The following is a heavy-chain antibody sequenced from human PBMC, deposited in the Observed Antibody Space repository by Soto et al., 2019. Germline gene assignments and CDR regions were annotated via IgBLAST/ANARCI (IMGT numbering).Heavy chain of an antibody. V-gene: IGHV3-30*18. Sequence: QVQLVESGGGVVQPGTSLRLSCAASGFIFSKYGMHWVRQAPGKGLEWVAVISYDGSNKYYAESVKGRFIISRDKSENTRYLHMNSLRAEDTALYYCAKDLGSGKPYYYYAMDVWGQGTTVTVSS. D-gene: IGHD3-10*01. J-gene: IGHJ6*02. CDR2: ISYDGSNK. CDR1: GFIFSKYG. CDR3: AKDLGSGKPYYYYAMDV.